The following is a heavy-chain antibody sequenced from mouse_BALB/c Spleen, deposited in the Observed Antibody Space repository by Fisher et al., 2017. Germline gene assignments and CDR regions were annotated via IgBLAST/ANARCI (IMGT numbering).Heavy chain of an antibody. V-gene: IGHV5-17*02. J-gene: IGHJ4*01. CDR3: ARDKDAMDY. Sequence: RFTISRDNPKNTLFLQMTSLRSEDTAMYYCARDKDAMDYWGQGTSVTVSS.